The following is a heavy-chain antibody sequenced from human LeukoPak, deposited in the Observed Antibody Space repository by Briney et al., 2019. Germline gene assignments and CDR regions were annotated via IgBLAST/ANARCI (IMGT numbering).Heavy chain of an antibody. J-gene: IGHJ4*02. CDR2: IYYSGST. Sequence: SETLSLTCTVSGGSISSYYWSWIRQPPGKGLEWIGYIYYSGSTNYNPSLKSRATISVDTSKNQFSLKLSSVTAADTAVYYCAREFDSSGLDYWGQGTLVTVSS. CDR1: GGSISSYY. CDR3: AREFDSSGLDY. D-gene: IGHD3-22*01. V-gene: IGHV4-59*01.